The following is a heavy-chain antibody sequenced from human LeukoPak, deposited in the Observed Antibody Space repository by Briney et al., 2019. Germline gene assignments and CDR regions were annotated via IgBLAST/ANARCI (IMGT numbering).Heavy chain of an antibody. V-gene: IGHV4-61*01. CDR2: IYHSGTT. CDR3: ARNIVGPRQVDY. J-gene: IGHJ4*02. Sequence: SETLSLTCTVSGVSVSSGSYYWSWIRQPPGKGLEWIGYIYHSGTTNYNPSLKSRVTISVDTSKSQFSLKLSSVTAADTAIYYCARNIVGPRQVDYWGQGTLVTVSS. CDR1: GVSVSSGSYY. D-gene: IGHD1-26*01.